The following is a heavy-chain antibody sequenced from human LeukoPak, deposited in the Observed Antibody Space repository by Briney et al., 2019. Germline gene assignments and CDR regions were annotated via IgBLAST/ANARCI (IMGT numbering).Heavy chain of an antibody. J-gene: IGHJ4*02. CDR2: IKSKTDGGTT. CDR1: GFTFSDAW. CDR3: AKSWWACFESCSGAPPDY. D-gene: IGHD2-15*01. Sequence: GGSLRLSCAASGFTFSDAWMSWVRQAPGKGLEWVGRIKSKTDGGTTDYAAPVKGRITISRDDSKNTLYLQMNSLKTEDTAVYYCAKSWWACFESCSGAPPDYWGQGTLVTVSS. V-gene: IGHV3-15*01.